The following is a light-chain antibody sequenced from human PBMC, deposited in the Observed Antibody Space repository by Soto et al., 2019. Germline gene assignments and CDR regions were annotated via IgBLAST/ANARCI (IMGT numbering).Light chain of an antibody. Sequence: DIQMTQSPSTLSASVGDRVTITCRASQSIRSWLAWYQQKSGKPPKLLIYDASSLESGVPSRFSGSASGTEFTLTISSLQPDDFATYYCQQYFTHSWTFGQGTKVEIK. CDR3: QQYFTHSWT. CDR2: DAS. J-gene: IGKJ1*01. V-gene: IGKV1-5*01. CDR1: QSIRSW.